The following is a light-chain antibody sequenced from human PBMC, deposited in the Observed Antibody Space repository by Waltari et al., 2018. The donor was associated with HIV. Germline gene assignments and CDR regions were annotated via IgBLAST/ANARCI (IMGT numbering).Light chain of an antibody. CDR3: CSYAGRYTYV. Sequence: SALTQPRSVPLSPGQSVPISCTSTSSDVGGYNYVPWYQHQPGKAPKVMIDDVTRRPSGVPYRFSGSKSGNTASLTISGLQAEDEADYYCCSYAGRYTYVFGTGTKVTVL. CDR2: DVT. CDR1: SSDVGGYNY. J-gene: IGLJ1*01. V-gene: IGLV2-11*01.